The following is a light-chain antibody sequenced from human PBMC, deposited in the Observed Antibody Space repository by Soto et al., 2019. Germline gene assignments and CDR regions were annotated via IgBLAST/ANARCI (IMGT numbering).Light chain of an antibody. V-gene: IGLV2-14*03. CDR3: SSYTSSNTVV. J-gene: IGLJ2*01. CDR1: SSDVGDYNY. CDR2: DVS. Sequence: QSALTQPASVSGSPGQSITISCTGTSSDVGDYNYVSWYQQHPGKAPKLMIYDVSNRTSGASNRFSGSKSGNTASLNISGLQAEDEADYYCSSYTSSNTVVFGGGTKLTVL.